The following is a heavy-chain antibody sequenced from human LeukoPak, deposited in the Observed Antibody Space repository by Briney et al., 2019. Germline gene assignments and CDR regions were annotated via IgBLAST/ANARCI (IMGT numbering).Heavy chain of an antibody. D-gene: IGHD3-22*01. Sequence: PGGSLRLSCAASGFSFSSYGMHWVRQAPGRGLEWVAFIRYDGSSKYYADSVKGRFTISRDNSKNTLYLQMNSLRAEDTAVYYCAKDFDSSGYHTSSYDYWGQGTLVTVSS. J-gene: IGHJ4*02. CDR1: GFSFSSYG. CDR2: IRYDGSSK. V-gene: IGHV3-30*02. CDR3: AKDFDSSGYHTSSYDY.